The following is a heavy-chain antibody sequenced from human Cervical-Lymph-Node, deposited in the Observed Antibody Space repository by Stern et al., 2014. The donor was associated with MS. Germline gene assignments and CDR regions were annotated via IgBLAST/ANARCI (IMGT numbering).Heavy chain of an antibody. D-gene: IGHD1-26*01. CDR3: ASLDWESPYAFDI. CDR2: IYYSGST. J-gene: IGHJ3*02. CDR1: GGSISSGGYS. Sequence: QVQLQESGPGLVKPSQTLSLTCTVSGGSISSGGYSWSWLRQHPGKGLDGIGYIYYSGSTYYNPSLKSRVTISVDTSKNQFSLKLSSVTAADTAVYYCASLDWESPYAFDIWGQGTMVTVSS. V-gene: IGHV4-31*03.